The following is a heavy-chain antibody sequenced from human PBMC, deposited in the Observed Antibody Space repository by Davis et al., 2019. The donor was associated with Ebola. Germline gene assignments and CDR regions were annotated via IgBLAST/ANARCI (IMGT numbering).Heavy chain of an antibody. D-gene: IGHD1-26*01. CDR1: GFTFYNYA. J-gene: IGHJ3*02. V-gene: IGHV3-23*01. Sequence: PGGSLRLSCAASGFTFYNYAMSWVRQAPGKGLEWVSTLGTSADTYYADSVKGRFTISRDNSKNTLYLQMNGLRVEDTAIYYCAKDTSNIWFDIWGQGTNVTVSS. CDR2: LGTSADT. CDR3: AKDTSNIWFDI.